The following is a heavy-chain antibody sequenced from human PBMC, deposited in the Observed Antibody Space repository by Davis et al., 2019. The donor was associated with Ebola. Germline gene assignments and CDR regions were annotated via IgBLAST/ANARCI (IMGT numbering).Heavy chain of an antibody. J-gene: IGHJ4*02. D-gene: IGHD3-22*01. CDR3: ARDFSDDSSASGY. CDR2: ISGSGSLI. CDR1: GSTISGYY. V-gene: IGHV3-11*01. Sequence: PGGSLRLSCAASGSTISGYYMTWIRQAPGKGLEWVSHISGSGSLIYYADSVKGRFTISRDNSKNTLYLQMNYLRAEDTAVYYCARDFSDDSSASGYWGQGTLVTVSS.